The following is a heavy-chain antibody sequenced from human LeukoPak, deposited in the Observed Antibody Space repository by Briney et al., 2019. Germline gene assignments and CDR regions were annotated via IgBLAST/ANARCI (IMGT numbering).Heavy chain of an antibody. Sequence: PGGSLRLSCAASGFTFSSYWMSWVRQAPGKGLEWVANIKQDGSEKYYVDSVKGRFTISRDNAKNSLYLQMSSLRAEDTALYYCAKDSHYDILTGSRYFDYWGQGTLVTVSS. V-gene: IGHV3-7*03. D-gene: IGHD3-9*01. CDR3: AKDSHYDILTGSRYFDY. J-gene: IGHJ4*02. CDR2: IKQDGSEK. CDR1: GFTFSSYW.